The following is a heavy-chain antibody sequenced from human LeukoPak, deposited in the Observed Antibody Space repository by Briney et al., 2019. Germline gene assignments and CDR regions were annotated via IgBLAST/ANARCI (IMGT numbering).Heavy chain of an antibody. CDR1: GGSISSSSYY. Sequence: SETLSLTCTVSGGSISSSSYYWGWIRQPPGKGLEWIGSIYYSGSTYYNPSLKSRVTISVDTSKNQFSLKLSSVTAADTAVYYCARNIVVVPAAIKGFDPWGQGTLVTVSS. CDR2: IYYSGST. V-gene: IGHV4-39*01. CDR3: ARNIVVVPAAIKGFDP. J-gene: IGHJ5*02. D-gene: IGHD2-2*02.